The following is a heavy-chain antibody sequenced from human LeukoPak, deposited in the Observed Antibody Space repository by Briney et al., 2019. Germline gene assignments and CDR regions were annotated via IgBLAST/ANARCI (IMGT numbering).Heavy chain of an antibody. D-gene: IGHD5-18*01. CDR1: GHSLISNW. Sequence: GESLKISCKGFGHSLISNWIGWVRQMPGKGLEWMGIINPDDSDTRYSPSFEGQVTISVDKSISTAYLQWSSLKASDSAMYYCARHPGYSYDRPNWYFDLWGRGTLVTVSS. CDR3: ARHPGYSYDRPNWYFDL. V-gene: IGHV5-51*01. CDR2: INPDDSDT. J-gene: IGHJ2*01.